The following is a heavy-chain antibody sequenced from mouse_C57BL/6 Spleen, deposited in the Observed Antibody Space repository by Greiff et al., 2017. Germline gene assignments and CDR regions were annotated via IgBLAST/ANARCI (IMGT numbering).Heavy chain of an antibody. CDR1: GYTFTSYW. CDR2: IDPSDSYT. D-gene: IGHD1-1*01. V-gene: IGHV1-69*01. CDR3: ASSTNYAMDY. J-gene: IGHJ4*01. Sequence: VQLQQSGAELVMPGASVKLSCKASGYTFTSYWMHWVKQRPGQGLEWIGEIDPSDSYTNYNQKFKGKSTLTVDKSSSTAYMQLSSLTSEDSAVYYCASSTNYAMDYWGQGTSVTVSS.